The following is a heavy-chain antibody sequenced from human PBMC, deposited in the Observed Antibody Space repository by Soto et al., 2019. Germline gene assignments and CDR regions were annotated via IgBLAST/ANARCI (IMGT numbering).Heavy chain of an antibody. D-gene: IGHD4-17*01. CDR3: ARFNGDDNSGAFDV. CDR2: IRYDATYK. J-gene: IGHJ3*01. V-gene: IGHV3-33*01. Sequence: QVQLVESGGGVVQPGRSLRLSCAASGFIFSHFGMNWVRQAPGKGLEWVAVIRYDATYKAYAESVKGRFTISRENSKNTVSLQMDSLRVEEKAVYYCARFNGDDNSGAFDVWGQGTVVTVSS. CDR1: GFIFSHFG.